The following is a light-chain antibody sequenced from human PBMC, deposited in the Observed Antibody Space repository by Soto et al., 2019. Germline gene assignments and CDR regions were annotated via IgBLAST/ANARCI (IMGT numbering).Light chain of an antibody. Sequence: EIVMTQSPATLSVSPGERATLSCRAGQSVSSNLAWYQQKPGQAPRLLIYGASTRATGIPDRFSGSGSGTDFTLTISRLEPEDFAVYYCHQYGSSPSTFGQGTKVDIK. CDR1: QSVSSN. J-gene: IGKJ1*01. CDR3: HQYGSSPST. V-gene: IGKV3-20*01. CDR2: GAS.